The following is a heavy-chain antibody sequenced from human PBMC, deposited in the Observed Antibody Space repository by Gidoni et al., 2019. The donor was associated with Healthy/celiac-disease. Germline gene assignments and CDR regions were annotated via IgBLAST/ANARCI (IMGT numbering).Heavy chain of an antibody. J-gene: IGHJ4*02. Sequence: GFTFSSYSMNWVRQAPGKGLEWVSSISSSSSYIYYADSVKGRFTISRDNAKNSLYLQMNSLRAEDTAVYYCARDEGTRSFDYWGQGTLVTVSS. D-gene: IGHD1-1*01. CDR1: GFTFSSYS. V-gene: IGHV3-21*01. CDR3: ARDEGTRSFDY. CDR2: ISSSSSYI.